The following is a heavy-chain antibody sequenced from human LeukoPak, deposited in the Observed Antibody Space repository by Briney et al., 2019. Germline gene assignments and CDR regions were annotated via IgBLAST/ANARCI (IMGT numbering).Heavy chain of an antibody. J-gene: IGHJ5*01. CDR3: ARGRNLEWFDY. Sequence: SSETLSLTCTVSGDSFRSYYWSWIRQPPGKGLEWIGYIYYSGSTNYNPSLKSRVTISVDTSKNPFSLKLNSVTAADTAVYYCARGRNLEWFDYWGQGTLVTVSS. CDR2: IYYSGST. D-gene: IGHD3-3*01. CDR1: GDSFRSYY. V-gene: IGHV4-59*01.